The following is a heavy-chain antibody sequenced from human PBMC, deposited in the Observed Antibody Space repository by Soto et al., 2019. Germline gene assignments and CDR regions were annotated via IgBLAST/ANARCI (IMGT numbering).Heavy chain of an antibody. D-gene: IGHD3-16*01. CDR2: ISYDGSNK. CDR3: AKGARPDY. Sequence: QVQLVESGGGVVQPGRSLRLSCAASGFTFSSYGMHWVRQAPGKGLEWVAVISYDGSNKYYADSVKGRFTISRDNSKNTLYLQMSSLRAEDTAVYYCAKGARPDYWGQGTLVTVSS. V-gene: IGHV3-30*18. J-gene: IGHJ4*02. CDR1: GFTFSSYG.